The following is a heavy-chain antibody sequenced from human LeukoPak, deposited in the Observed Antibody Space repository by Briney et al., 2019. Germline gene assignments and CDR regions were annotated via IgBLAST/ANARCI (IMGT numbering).Heavy chain of an antibody. V-gene: IGHV3-23*01. Sequence: GGSLRLSCAASGFTFSSYAMSWVRQAPGKGLEWVSGISGSGDNTYYADFVKGRFTISRDNSKNTLYVQVNSLGTEDTAAYYCAKGSYYDSSGSFYFDYWGQGTLVTVSS. J-gene: IGHJ4*02. CDR2: ISGSGDNT. D-gene: IGHD3-22*01. CDR3: AKGSYYDSSGSFYFDY. CDR1: GFTFSSYA.